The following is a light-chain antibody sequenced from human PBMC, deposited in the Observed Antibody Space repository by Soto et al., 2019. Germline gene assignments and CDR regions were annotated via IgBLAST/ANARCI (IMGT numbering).Light chain of an antibody. J-gene: IGLJ2*01. CDR1: SSNIGAASD. CDR2: VNS. CDR3: QSYDSSLSAVV. V-gene: IGLV1-40*01. Sequence: QPVLTQPPSVSGAPGQRVTISCTGSSSNIGAASDVHWYQQLPGTAPKLLIYVNSNRPSGVPDRFSGSKSGTSASLAITGLQAEDEADYYCQSYDSSLSAVVFGGGTKLTVL.